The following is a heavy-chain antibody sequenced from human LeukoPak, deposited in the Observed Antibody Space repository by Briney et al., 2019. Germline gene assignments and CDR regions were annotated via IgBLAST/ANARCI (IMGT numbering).Heavy chain of an antibody. CDR3: ARDRSGDSSAPGAFDI. D-gene: IGHD6-25*01. V-gene: IGHV4-59*01. Sequence: PSETLSLTCTVSGGSISSYYWSWIRQPPGKGLEWIGYIYYSGSTNYNPSLKSRVTISVDTSKNQFSLKLSSVTAADTAVYYCARDRSGDSSAPGAFDIWGQGTMVTVSS. J-gene: IGHJ3*02. CDR2: IYYSGST. CDR1: GGSISSYY.